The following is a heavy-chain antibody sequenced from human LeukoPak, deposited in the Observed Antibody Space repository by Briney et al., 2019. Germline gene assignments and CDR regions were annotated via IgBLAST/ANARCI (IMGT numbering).Heavy chain of an antibody. D-gene: IGHD6-13*01. CDR1: GGSISSYY. CDR3: ARHAAAGTVAFDI. CDR2: IYYSGST. V-gene: IGHV4-59*08. Sequence: PSETLSPTCTVSGGSISSYYWSWIRQPPWKGLEWIGYIYYSGSTNYNPSLKSRVTISVDTSKKQISLNLTSVTAADTAVYYCARHAAAGTVAFDIWGHGTMVTVSS. J-gene: IGHJ3*02.